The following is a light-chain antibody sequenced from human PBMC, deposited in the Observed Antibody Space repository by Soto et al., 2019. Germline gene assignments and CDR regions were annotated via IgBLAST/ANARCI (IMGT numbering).Light chain of an antibody. CDR1: SSNVGSYKL. CDR3: CSSGGSPTYV. J-gene: IGLJ1*01. V-gene: IGLV2-23*02. Sequence: QSALTQPASVSGSPGQSITISCTGTSSNVGSYKLVSWYQQHPGKAPKLMIFEVNKRPSGVSIRFSGSKSGNTASLTISGLKVEDEADYYCCSSGGSPTYVFGTGTKLTVL. CDR2: EVN.